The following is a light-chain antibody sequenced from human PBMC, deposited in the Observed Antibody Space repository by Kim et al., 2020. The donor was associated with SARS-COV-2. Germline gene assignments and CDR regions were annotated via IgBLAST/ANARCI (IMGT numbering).Light chain of an antibody. CDR3: QHYYSFPYS. V-gene: IGKV1-5*03. CDR2: RTS. CDR1: QNVNEW. Sequence: SALVGDSVTISCRASQNVNEWLAWYRQRPGKAPDLLIYRTSNLESGVSSRFSDSGSGTEFTLTISSLQPDDSATYYCQHYYSFPYSFGQGTKLEI. J-gene: IGKJ2*01.